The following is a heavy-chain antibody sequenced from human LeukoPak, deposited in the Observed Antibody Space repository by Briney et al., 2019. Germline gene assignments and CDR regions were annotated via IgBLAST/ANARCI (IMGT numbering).Heavy chain of an antibody. Sequence: PGGSLRLSCAASGFTFSSYSMNWVRQAPGKGLEWVSSISSSSSYIYYADSVKGRFTISRDNAKNSLYLQMNSLRAEDTAVYYCAKATGWELPGGGYYFDYWGQGTLVTVSS. D-gene: IGHD1-26*01. J-gene: IGHJ4*02. CDR3: AKATGWELPGGGYYFDY. CDR1: GFTFSSYS. V-gene: IGHV3-21*01. CDR2: ISSSSSYI.